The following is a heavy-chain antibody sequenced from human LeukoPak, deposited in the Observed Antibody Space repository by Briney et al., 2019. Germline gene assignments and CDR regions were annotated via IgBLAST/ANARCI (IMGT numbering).Heavy chain of an antibody. J-gene: IGHJ4*02. CDR2: INHSGST. Sequence: RPSETLSLTCAVYGGSFSGYYWSWIRQPPGKGLEWIGEINHSGSTNYNPSLKSRVTISVDTSKNQFSLKLSSVTAADTAVYYCARARGYYDILTGAHLLYFDYWGQGTLVTVSS. V-gene: IGHV4-34*01. CDR3: ARARGYYDILTGAHLLYFDY. CDR1: GGSFSGYY. D-gene: IGHD3-9*01.